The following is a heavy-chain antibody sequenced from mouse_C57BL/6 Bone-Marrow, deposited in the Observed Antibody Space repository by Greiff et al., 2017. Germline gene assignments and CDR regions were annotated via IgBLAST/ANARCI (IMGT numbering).Heavy chain of an antibody. D-gene: IGHD1-1*01. J-gene: IGHJ3*01. Sequence: EVMLVESGGGLVKPGGSLKLSCAASGFTFSSYAMSWVRQTPEKRLEWVATISDGGSYTYYPDNVKGRFTISRDNAKNNLYLQMSHLKSEDTAMYYCAIAYYGSSWFAYWGQGTLVTVSA. V-gene: IGHV5-4*03. CDR2: ISDGGSYT. CDR3: AIAYYGSSWFAY. CDR1: GFTFSSYA.